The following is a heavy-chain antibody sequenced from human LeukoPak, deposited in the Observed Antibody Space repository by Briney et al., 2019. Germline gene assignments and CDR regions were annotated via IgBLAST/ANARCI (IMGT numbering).Heavy chain of an antibody. CDR3: ARHSERRTMVRGVGGWFDP. CDR1: GGSISSSSYY. Sequence: SETLSLTCTVSGGSISSSSYYWGWIRQPPGKGLEWIGSIYYSGSTYYNPSLKSRVTISVDTSKNQFSLKLSSVTAADTAVYYCARHSERRTMVRGVGGWFDPWGQGTLVTVSS. V-gene: IGHV4-39*01. D-gene: IGHD3-10*01. CDR2: IYYSGST. J-gene: IGHJ5*02.